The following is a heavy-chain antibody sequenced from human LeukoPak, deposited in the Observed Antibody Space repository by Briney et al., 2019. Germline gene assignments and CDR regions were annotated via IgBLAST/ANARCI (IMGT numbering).Heavy chain of an antibody. D-gene: IGHD3-10*01. CDR3: ARTHSGDWYFDL. Sequence: GGSLRLSCAAFGFTFSSYEMNWVRQAPGKGLEWVSYISSSGSTIYYADSVKGRFTISRDNAKNSLYLQMNSLRAEDTAVYYCARTHSGDWYFDLWGRGTLVTVSS. J-gene: IGHJ2*01. CDR1: GFTFSSYE. V-gene: IGHV3-48*03. CDR2: ISSSGSTI.